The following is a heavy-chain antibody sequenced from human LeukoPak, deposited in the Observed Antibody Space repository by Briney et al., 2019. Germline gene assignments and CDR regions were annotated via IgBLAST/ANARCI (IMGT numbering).Heavy chain of an antibody. V-gene: IGHV1-8*01. CDR1: GYTFTTYD. CDR2: MNPNSGNT. CDR3: ASPRSVSQAESVDYYMDV. J-gene: IGHJ6*03. D-gene: IGHD2-21*01. Sequence: ASVTVSCKASGYTFTTYDINWVRQATGQGREWMGWMNPNSGNTGYAQKFHGRVTMTRNTSISTAYMEPSSLTSDDTAVYYCASPRSVSQAESVDYYMDVWGKGTTITVSS.